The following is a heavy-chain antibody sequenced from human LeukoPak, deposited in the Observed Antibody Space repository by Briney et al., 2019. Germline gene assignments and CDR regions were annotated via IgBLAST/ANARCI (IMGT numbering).Heavy chain of an antibody. D-gene: IGHD1-26*01. CDR1: GYTFTGHY. CDR2: INPNSGGT. J-gene: IGHJ4*02. Sequence: ASVKVSCKPSGYTFTGHYIHWVRQAPGQGLEWMGWINPNSGGTNYAQKFQGRVTMARDTYISTAYMELSSLRSDDTALYYCARGSSGGSYLPYYFDYWGQGTLVTVSS. V-gene: IGHV1-2*02. CDR3: ARGSSGGSYLPYYFDY.